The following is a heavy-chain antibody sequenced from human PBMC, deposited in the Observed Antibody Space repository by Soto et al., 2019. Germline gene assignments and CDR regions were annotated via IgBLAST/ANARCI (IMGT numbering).Heavy chain of an antibody. CDR3: ARRDYYGSGSYYHWFDP. D-gene: IGHD3-10*01. Sequence: SETLSLTCTVSGGSISSSSYYWGWIRQPPGKGLEWIGSIYYSGSTYYNPSLKSRVTISVDTSKNQFSLKLSSVTAADTAVYYCARRDYYGSGSYYHWFDPWGQGTLVTVSS. V-gene: IGHV4-39*01. J-gene: IGHJ5*02. CDR1: GGSISSSSYY. CDR2: IYYSGST.